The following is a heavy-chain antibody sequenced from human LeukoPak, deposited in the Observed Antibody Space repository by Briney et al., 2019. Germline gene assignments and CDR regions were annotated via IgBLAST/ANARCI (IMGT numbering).Heavy chain of an antibody. J-gene: IGHJ6*03. CDR2: MNPNSGNT. D-gene: IGHD3-10*01. Sequence: ASVKVSCKASGYTFTGYYMHWVRQAPGQGLEWMGWMNPNSGNTGYAQKFQGRVTITRNTSISTAYMELSSLRSEDTAVYYCARGLLARRMVRGVMNYYYYYMDVWGKGTTVTVSS. CDR1: GYTFTGYY. CDR3: ARGLLARRMVRGVMNYYYYYMDV. V-gene: IGHV1-8*03.